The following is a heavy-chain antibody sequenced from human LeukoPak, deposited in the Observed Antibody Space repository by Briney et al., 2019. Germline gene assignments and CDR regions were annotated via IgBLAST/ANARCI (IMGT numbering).Heavy chain of an antibody. V-gene: IGHV1-46*04. Sequence: ASVKVSCKASGYTFSSYYMNWVRQAPGQGLEWMGKINPSGGSTSYAQKLQGRVTMTRDNSTNTDYMELSSLRSEDTAVYYCARDREGYHYYGSGSYLDDWGQGTLVTVSS. CDR2: INPSGGST. J-gene: IGHJ4*02. CDR3: ARDREGYHYYGSGSYLDD. CDR1: GYTFSSYY. D-gene: IGHD3-10*01.